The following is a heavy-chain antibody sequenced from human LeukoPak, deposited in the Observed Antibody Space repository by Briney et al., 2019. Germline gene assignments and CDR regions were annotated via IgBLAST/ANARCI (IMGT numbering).Heavy chain of an antibody. Sequence: SETLSLTCTVSGGSISSSSYYWGWIRQPPGKGLEWIGTIYYSGSTYYNPSLKSRVTISVDTSKSQFSLNLSSVTAADTAVYYCARHTGYSGCEAFDSWGQGTLVTVSS. J-gene: IGHJ5*01. V-gene: IGHV4-39*01. CDR1: GGSISSSSYY. CDR2: IYYSGST. CDR3: ARHTGYSGCEAFDS. D-gene: IGHD5-12*01.